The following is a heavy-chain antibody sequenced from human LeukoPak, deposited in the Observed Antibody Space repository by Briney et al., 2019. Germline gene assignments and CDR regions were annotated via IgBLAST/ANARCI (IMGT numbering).Heavy chain of an antibody. V-gene: IGHV3-23*01. CDR1: GFTFSSYA. J-gene: IGHJ4*02. D-gene: IGHD4-17*01. CDR2: ISGSGGST. CDR3: AKRADYGDYVFLGQQYYFDY. Sequence: PGGSLRLSCAASGFTFSSYAMSWVRQAPGKGLEWVSAISGSGGSTYYADSVKGRFTISRDNSKNTLYLQMNSLRAEDTAVYYCAKRADYGDYVFLGQQYYFDYWGQGTLVTVSS.